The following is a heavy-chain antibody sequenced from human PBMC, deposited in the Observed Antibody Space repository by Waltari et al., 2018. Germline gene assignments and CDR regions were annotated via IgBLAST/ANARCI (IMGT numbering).Heavy chain of an antibody. D-gene: IGHD2-2*01. V-gene: IGHV1-2*02. J-gene: IGHJ5*02. Sequence: QVQLVQSGAEVKKPGSSVKVSCKSSGGTFKNYAITWLRQVPGQGFEWVGGINPNSGGTNYAQKFQGRVTMTRDTSISTAYMELSRLRSDDTAVYYCARDIVVVPAASFWFDPWGQGTLVTVSS. CDR1: GGTFKNYA. CDR3: ARDIVVVPAASFWFDP. CDR2: INPNSGGT.